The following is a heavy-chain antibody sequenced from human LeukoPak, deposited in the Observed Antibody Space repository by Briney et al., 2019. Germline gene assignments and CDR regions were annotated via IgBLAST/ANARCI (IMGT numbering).Heavy chain of an antibody. Sequence: NTGGSLRLSCAASGFTFSDYYMSWIRQAPGKGLEWVSYISSSGSTIYYADSVKGRFTISRDNAKNSLYLQMNSLRAEDTAIYYCTRDFGSIVVVTAIVDWGQGTLVTVSS. CDR3: TRDFGSIVVVTAIVD. CDR2: ISSSGSTI. D-gene: IGHD2-21*02. J-gene: IGHJ4*02. V-gene: IGHV3-11*04. CDR1: GFTFSDYY.